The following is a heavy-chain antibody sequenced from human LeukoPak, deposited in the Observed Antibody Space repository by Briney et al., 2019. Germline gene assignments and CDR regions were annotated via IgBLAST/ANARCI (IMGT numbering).Heavy chain of an antibody. J-gene: IGHJ4*02. V-gene: IGHV4-39*07. CDR2: ICYSRST. D-gene: IGHD2-21*02. CDR3: ARVKGVVTAILDY. Sequence: SETLSLTCTVSGGSISSSSYYWGWIRQPPGKGLEWIGSICYSRSTNYNPSLKSRVTFSVDTSKNQFSLKLISVTAADTAVYYCARVKGVVTAILDYWGQGTLVTAS. CDR1: GGSISSSSYY.